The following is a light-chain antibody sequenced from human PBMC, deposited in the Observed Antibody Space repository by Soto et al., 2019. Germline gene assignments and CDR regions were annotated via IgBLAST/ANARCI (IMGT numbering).Light chain of an antibody. V-gene: IGKV3-20*01. CDR3: QQYGGSPSIT. CDR1: QSVSNNY. Sequence: EIVLTQSPGTVSLSPGERATLSCRASQSVSNNYLTWYQQKPGQAPRLLIYNTSSRATGIPDRFSGSGSGTDFTHTISRLEPADFGVYYCQQYGGSPSITFGQGTRLAIK. J-gene: IGKJ5*01. CDR2: NTS.